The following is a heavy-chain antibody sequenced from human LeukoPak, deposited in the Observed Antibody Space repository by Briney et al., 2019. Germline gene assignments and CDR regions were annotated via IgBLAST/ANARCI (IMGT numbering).Heavy chain of an antibody. D-gene: IGHD2-2*01. CDR2: IYYSWST. CDR1: CVSISIYY. J-gene: IGHJ6*03. CDR3: ARGGLSRPYAYYYYYMDV. V-gene: IGHV4-59*01. Sequence: SETLSLTCTVSCVSISIYYWSWIRQPPGKGLEWIGYIYYSWSTNYDPSLKSRGTISVDTSTNQFSLKLSSVTAADTAVYYCARGGLSRPYAYYYYYMDVWGKGTTVTIYS.